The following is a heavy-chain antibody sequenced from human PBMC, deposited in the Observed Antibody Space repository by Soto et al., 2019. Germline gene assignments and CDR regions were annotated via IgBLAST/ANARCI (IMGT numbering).Heavy chain of an antibody. CDR3: AKAYLILEWFPYYYMDV. Sequence: PGGSLRLSCAASGFTFSSYGMHWVRQAPGKGLEWVAVISYDGSNKYYADSVKGRFTISRDNSKNTLYLQMNSLRAEDTAVYYCAKAYLILEWFPYYYMDVWGKGTTVTVSS. CDR1: GFTFSSYG. V-gene: IGHV3-30*18. D-gene: IGHD3-3*01. CDR2: ISYDGSNK. J-gene: IGHJ6*03.